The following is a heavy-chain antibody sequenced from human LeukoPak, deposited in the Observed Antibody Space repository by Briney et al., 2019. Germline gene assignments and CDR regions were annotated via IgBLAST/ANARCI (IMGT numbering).Heavy chain of an antibody. J-gene: IGHJ4*02. D-gene: IGHD4-17*01. Sequence: PGGSLRLSCAASGFTFSSYAMHWVRQAPGKALEWVAVISYDGGNKYYADSVKGRFTIPRDNSKNTLYLQMNSLRAEDTAVYYCARGARTTVSIEYYFDYWGQGTLVTVSS. CDR2: ISYDGGNK. CDR3: ARGARTTVSIEYYFDY. CDR1: GFTFSSYA. V-gene: IGHV3-30*04.